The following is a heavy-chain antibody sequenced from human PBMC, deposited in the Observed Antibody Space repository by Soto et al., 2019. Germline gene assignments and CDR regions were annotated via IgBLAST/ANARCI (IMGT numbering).Heavy chain of an antibody. V-gene: IGHV3-64*01. J-gene: IGHJ3*02. D-gene: IGHD4-17*01. CDR3: ARDGLRQYAFEI. CDR1: GFTFSSYA. Sequence: EVQLVESGGGLVQPGGSLRLSCAASGFTFSSYAMHWVRQAPGKGLEYVSAISSNGGSTYYANSVKGRFTISRDNSKNTLYLQMGSLRAEDMAVYYCARDGLRQYAFEIWGQGTMVTVSS. CDR2: ISSNGGST.